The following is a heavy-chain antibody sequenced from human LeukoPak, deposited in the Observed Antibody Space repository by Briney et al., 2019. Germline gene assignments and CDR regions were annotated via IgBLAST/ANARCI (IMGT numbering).Heavy chain of an antibody. CDR2: IIPIFGTA. Sequence: ASVTVSCTASGGTFSSYAISWVRQAPGQGLEWMGGIIPIFGTANYAQKFQGRVTITADESTSTAYMELSSLRSEDTAVYYCARSGPHPSFYYYYGMDVWGQGTTVTVSS. CDR1: GGTFSSYA. V-gene: IGHV1-69*13. CDR3: ARSGPHPSFYYYYGMDV. D-gene: IGHD3-10*01. J-gene: IGHJ6*02.